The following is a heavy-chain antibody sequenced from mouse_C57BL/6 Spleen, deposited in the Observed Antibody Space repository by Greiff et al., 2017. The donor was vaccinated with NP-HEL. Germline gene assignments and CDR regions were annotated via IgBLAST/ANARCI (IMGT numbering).Heavy chain of an antibody. J-gene: IGHJ3*01. D-gene: IGHD2-2*01. CDR2: IRLKSDNYAT. CDR3: TGEGYDPWFAY. CDR1: GFTFSNYW. Sequence: EVQVVESGGGLVQPGGSMKLSCVASGFTFSNYWMNWVRQSPEKGLEWVAQIRLKSDNYATHYAESVKGRFTISRDDSKSSVYLQMNNLRAEDTGIYYCTGEGYDPWFAYWGQGTLVTVSA. V-gene: IGHV6-3*01.